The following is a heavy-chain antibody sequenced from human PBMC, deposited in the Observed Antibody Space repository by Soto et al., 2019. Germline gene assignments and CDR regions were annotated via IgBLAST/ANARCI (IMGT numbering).Heavy chain of an antibody. CDR1: GGTFSSYT. V-gene: IGHV1-69*04. J-gene: IGHJ6*02. CDR2: IIPILGIA. D-gene: IGHD3-10*01. Sequence: SVKVSCKASGGTFSSYTISWVRQAPGQGLEWMGRIIPILGIANYAQKFQGRVTITADKSTSTAYMELSSLRSEDTAVYYCARDIVTMVRGVIITDYGMDVWGQGTTVTVSS. CDR3: ARDIVTMVRGVIITDYGMDV.